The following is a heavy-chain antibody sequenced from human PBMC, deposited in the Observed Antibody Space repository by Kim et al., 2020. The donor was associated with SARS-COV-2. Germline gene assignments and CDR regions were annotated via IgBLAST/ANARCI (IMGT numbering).Heavy chain of an antibody. J-gene: IGHJ5*02. Sequence: VKGRFTISRDNSKNTLYLQMNSLRAEDTAVYYCAKDYSHSQQLGLNWFDPWGQGTLVTVSS. CDR3: AKDYSHSQQLGLNWFDP. V-gene: IGHV3-33*06. D-gene: IGHD6-13*01.